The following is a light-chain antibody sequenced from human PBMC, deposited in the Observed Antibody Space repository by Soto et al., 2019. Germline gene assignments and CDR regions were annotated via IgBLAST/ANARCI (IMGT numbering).Light chain of an antibody. CDR1: QSVSSSY. CDR3: QQYGSSPYT. J-gene: IGKJ2*01. CDR2: DAS. Sequence: EIVLTQSPGTLSLSPGERATLSCRASQSVSSSYLAWYQQKTGQAPRLLIYDASSRATGIPDRFSGSGSGTDFTLTISRLEPEDFAVYYWQQYGSSPYTFGQGTKLEIK. V-gene: IGKV3-20*01.